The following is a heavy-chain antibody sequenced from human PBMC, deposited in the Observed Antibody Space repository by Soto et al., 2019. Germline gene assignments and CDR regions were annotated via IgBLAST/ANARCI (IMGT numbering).Heavy chain of an antibody. V-gene: IGHV1-18*04. CDR2: ISAYNGNT. Sequence: ASVKVSYKASGYTFTSYGISWVRQAPGQGLEWMGWISAYNGNTNYAQKLQGRVTMTTDTSTSTAYMELRSLRSDDTAVYYCARDHRVAGPSPSDVAFDIWGQGTMVTVSS. D-gene: IGHD6-19*01. CDR3: ARDHRVAGPSPSDVAFDI. J-gene: IGHJ3*02. CDR1: GYTFTSYG.